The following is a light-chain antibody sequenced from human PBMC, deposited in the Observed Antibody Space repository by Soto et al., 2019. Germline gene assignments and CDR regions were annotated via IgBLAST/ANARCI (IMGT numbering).Light chain of an antibody. CDR3: QQYNSQSSIT. Sequence: DIQMTQSPSTLSASVGDRVTITCRASQSISNWLAWYQQKPGKAPKLLIFDASSLESGVPSRFSGSGSGTEFTLTIRSLQADDFATYYCQQYNSQSSITFGQGKRLDIK. CDR1: QSISNW. V-gene: IGKV1-5*01. CDR2: DAS. J-gene: IGKJ5*01.